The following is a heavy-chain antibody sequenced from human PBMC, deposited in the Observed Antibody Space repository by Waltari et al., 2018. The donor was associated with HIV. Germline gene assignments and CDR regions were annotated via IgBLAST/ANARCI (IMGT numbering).Heavy chain of an antibody. D-gene: IGHD3-22*01. V-gene: IGHV3-7*01. Sequence: EVQLVESGGGLVQPGGSLRLSCAASGFTFSSYWMSWVRQAPGKGLEWVANIKQDGSEKYYVDSVKGRFTISRDNAKNSLYLQMNSLRAEDTAVYYCARDPGVTMIVAAFDIWGQGTMVTVSS. CDR1: GFTFSSYW. CDR2: IKQDGSEK. J-gene: IGHJ3*02. CDR3: ARDPGVTMIVAAFDI.